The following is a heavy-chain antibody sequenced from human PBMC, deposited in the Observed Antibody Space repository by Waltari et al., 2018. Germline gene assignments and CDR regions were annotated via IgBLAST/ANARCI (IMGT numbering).Heavy chain of an antibody. CDR2: IIPIFGTA. CDR3: ARDPGGYSYGTYGMDV. CDR1: GGTFSRYA. V-gene: IGHV1-69*01. Sequence: QVQLVQSGAEVKKPGSSVTVSCKASGGTFSRYAISWVRQAPGQGLEWMGGIIPIFGTANYAQKFQGRVTITADESTSTAYMELSSLRSEDTAVYYCARDPGGYSYGTYGMDVWGQGTTVTVSS. J-gene: IGHJ6*02. D-gene: IGHD5-18*01.